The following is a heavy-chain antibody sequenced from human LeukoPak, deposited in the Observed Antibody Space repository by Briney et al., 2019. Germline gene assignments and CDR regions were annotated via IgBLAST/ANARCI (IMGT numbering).Heavy chain of an antibody. J-gene: IGHJ5*02. CDR2: ISSSSGYI. V-gene: IGHV3-21*01. Sequence: GGSLRLSCAASGFTFSSYSMNRVRQAPGKGLEWVSSISSSSGYIYYADSVKGRFTISRDNAKNSLYLQMNSLRAEDTAVYYCARDRNVFDPWGQGTLVTVSS. CDR3: ARDRNVFDP. CDR1: GFTFSSYS.